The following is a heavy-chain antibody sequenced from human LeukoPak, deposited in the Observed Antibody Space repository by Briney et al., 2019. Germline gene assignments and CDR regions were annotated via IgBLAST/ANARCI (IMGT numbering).Heavy chain of an antibody. CDR2: IYYSGST. Sequence: KTSETLSLTCTVSGGSISSGGYYWSWIRQHPGKGLEWIGYIYYSGSTYYNPSLKSRVTISVDTSKNQFSLKLSSVTAADTAVYYCARQTVQQPVFSNWFDPWGQGTLVTVSS. J-gene: IGHJ5*02. CDR3: ARQTVQQPVFSNWFDP. CDR1: GGSISSGGYY. V-gene: IGHV4-31*03. D-gene: IGHD1-14*01.